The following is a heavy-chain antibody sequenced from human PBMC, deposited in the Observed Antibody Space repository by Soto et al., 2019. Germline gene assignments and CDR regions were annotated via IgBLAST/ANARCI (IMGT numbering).Heavy chain of an antibody. J-gene: IGHJ4*02. V-gene: IGHV1-18*01. Sequence: GASVKVSCKASGYTFTSYVISWVRQAPGQGLEWMGWISAYNGNTNYAQKLQGRVTMTTDTSTSTAYMELRSLRSDDTAVYYCARAGRYYDQFAPDYFDYWGQGTLVTVSS. CDR2: ISAYNGNT. CDR3: ARAGRYYDQFAPDYFDY. CDR1: GYTFTSYV. D-gene: IGHD3-22*01.